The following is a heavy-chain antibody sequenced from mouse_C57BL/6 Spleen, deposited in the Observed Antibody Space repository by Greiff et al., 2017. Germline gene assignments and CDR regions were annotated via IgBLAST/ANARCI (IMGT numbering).Heavy chain of an antibody. J-gene: IGHJ2*01. Sequence: VQLQQPGAELVMPGASVKLSCKASGYTFTSYWMHWVKQRPGQGLEWIGEIDPSDSYTNYNQKFKGKSTLTVDKSSSTAYMQLSSLTSEDAAVYYCARWRDSNYDYWGQGTTLTVSS. CDR1: GYTFTSYW. D-gene: IGHD2-5*01. CDR2: IDPSDSYT. V-gene: IGHV1-69*01. CDR3: ARWRDSNYDY.